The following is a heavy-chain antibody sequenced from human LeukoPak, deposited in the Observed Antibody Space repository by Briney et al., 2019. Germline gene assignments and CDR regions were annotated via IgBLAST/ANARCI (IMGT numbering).Heavy chain of an antibody. J-gene: IGHJ4*02. V-gene: IGHV1-18*01. Sequence: GASVKVSCKASGYTFTSYGISWVRQAPGQGLEWMGWISAYNGNTNYAQKLQGRVTMTTDTSTSTAYMELRSLRSDDTAVYYCARTNVHYYDSSDYYPHFDYWGQGTLVTVSS. D-gene: IGHD3-22*01. CDR2: ISAYNGNT. CDR3: ARTNVHYYDSSDYYPHFDY. CDR1: GYTFTSYG.